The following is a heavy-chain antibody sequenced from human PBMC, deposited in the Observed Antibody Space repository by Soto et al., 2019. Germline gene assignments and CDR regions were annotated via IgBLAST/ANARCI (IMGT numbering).Heavy chain of an antibody. CDR3: ARDRSGSGWFNAFDI. Sequence: SQTLSLTCAISGDSVFSSTAAWNWIRQSPSRGLEWLGRTYYRSKWYNDYAVSVKSRITINPDTSKHQFSLQLDSVTPEDTAVYYCARDRSGSGWFNAFDIWGHGTMVTVSS. V-gene: IGHV6-1*01. J-gene: IGHJ3*02. D-gene: IGHD6-19*01. CDR2: TYYRSKWYN. CDR1: GDSVFSSTAA.